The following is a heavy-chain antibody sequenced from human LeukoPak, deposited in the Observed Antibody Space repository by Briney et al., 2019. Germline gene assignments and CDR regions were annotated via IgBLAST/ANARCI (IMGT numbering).Heavy chain of an antibody. Sequence: GGSLRLSCAASGFTFDDYAMHWVRQAPGKGLEWVSLISWDGGSTYYADSVKGRFTISRDNAKSSLYLQMNSLRADDTAVYYCARDRVVNAAERFDYWGQGTLVTVSS. CDR3: ARDRVVNAAERFDY. CDR2: ISWDGGST. J-gene: IGHJ4*02. V-gene: IGHV3-43D*03. D-gene: IGHD3-3*01. CDR1: GFTFDDYA.